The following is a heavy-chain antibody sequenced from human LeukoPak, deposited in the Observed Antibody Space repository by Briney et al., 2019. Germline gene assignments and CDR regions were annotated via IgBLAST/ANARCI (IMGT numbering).Heavy chain of an antibody. V-gene: IGHV3-74*01. CDR3: ARASGRPPYFDY. CDR2: INSDGSST. J-gene: IGHJ4*02. Sequence: GGSLRLSCAASGFTFSSYWMHWVRQAPGKGLVWVSRINSDGSSTSYADSVKGRFTISRDNAKNTLYLQMNSLRAEDTAVYYCARASGRPPYFDYWGQGTLVTVSS. CDR1: GFTFSSYW.